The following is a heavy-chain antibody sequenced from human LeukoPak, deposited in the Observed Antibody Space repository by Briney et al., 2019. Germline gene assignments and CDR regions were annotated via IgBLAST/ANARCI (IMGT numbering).Heavy chain of an antibody. CDR2: INPNSGGT. CDR1: GYTFTGYY. Sequence: ASVKVSCKASGYTFTGYYMHCVRQAPGQGLEWMGWINPNSGGTNYAQKFQGRVTMTRDTSISTAYMELSRLRSDDTAVYYCARSRVARRVATLREYYFDYWGQGTLVTVSS. J-gene: IGHJ4*02. CDR3: ARSRVARRVATLREYYFDY. V-gene: IGHV1-2*02. D-gene: IGHD5-12*01.